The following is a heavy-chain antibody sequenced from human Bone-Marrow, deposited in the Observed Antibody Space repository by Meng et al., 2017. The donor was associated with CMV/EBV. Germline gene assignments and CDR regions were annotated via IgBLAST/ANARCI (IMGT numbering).Heavy chain of an antibody. CDR1: GGSISSSSYY. Sequence: RQLQESGPGLVKPSETLSLTCTVSGGSISSSSYYWGWIRQPPGKGLEWIGSIYYSGSTYYNPSLKSRVTISVDTSKNQFSLKLSSVTAADTAVYYCARDVYGRGWFDPWGQGTLVTGSS. J-gene: IGHJ5*02. V-gene: IGHV4-39*07. CDR2: IYYSGST. D-gene: IGHD3-16*01. CDR3: ARDVYGRGWFDP.